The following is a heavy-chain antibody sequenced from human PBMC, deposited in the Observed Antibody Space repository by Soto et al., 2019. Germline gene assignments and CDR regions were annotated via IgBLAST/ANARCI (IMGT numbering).Heavy chain of an antibody. V-gene: IGHV1-18*01. CDR3: ARDWSSYYYDSSGYPYY. J-gene: IGHJ4*02. D-gene: IGHD3-22*01. CDR1: GDTFSSYG. CDR2: ISVYSGNT. Sequence: ASVKVSCKASGDTFSSYGFSWVRQAPGQGLEWMGWISVYSGNTNYAQNVQGRVTMTTDTSTSTAYMALRSLRSDDTAVYYCARDWSSYYYDSSGYPYYWGQGTLVTVSS.